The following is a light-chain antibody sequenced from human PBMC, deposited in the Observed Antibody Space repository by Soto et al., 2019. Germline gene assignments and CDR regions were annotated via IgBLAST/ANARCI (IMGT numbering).Light chain of an antibody. Sequence: QSVLAHPAAVSGSFGQSITISYSVHNTDLGVYGYVSWYQHQPGKAPKLLIYDVNNRPSGISDRFSGSKSGDTASLTISGLQAEDEADYFCFSKISGFVYGFGAGTKVTVL. V-gene: IGLV2-14*01. CDR1: NTDLGVYGY. J-gene: IGLJ1*01. CDR2: DVN. CDR3: FSKISGFVYG.